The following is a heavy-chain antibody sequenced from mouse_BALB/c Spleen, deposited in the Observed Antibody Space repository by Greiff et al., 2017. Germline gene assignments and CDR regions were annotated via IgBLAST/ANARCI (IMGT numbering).Heavy chain of an antibody. V-gene: IGHV5-9-3*01. J-gene: IGHJ4*01. CDR2: ISSGGSYT. CDR3: ASYYGAMDY. D-gene: IGHD1-1*02. CDR1: GFTFSSYA. Sequence: EVQGVESGGGLVKPGGSLKLSCAASGFTFSSYAMSWVRQTPEKRLEWVATISSGGSYTYYPDSVKGRFTISRDNAKNTLYLQMSSLRSEDTAMYYCASYYGAMDYWGQGTSVTVSS.